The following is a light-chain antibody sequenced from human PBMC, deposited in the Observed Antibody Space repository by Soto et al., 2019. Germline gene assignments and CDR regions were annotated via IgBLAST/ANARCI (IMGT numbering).Light chain of an antibody. CDR2: AAS. Sequence: DIQMTQSPSSLSASVGDRVTITCRASQGINTYLNWYQQKPGKAPKLLIYAASSLQSGVPSRFSGSGSGTDFTLTISSLQPEDFATYYCQQYDNLSLTFGGGTKVDIK. J-gene: IGKJ4*01. V-gene: IGKV1-39*01. CDR1: QGINTY. CDR3: QQYDNLSLT.